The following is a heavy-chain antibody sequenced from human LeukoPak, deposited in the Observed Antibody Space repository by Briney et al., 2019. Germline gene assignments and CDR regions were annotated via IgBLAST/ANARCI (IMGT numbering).Heavy chain of an antibody. CDR2: ISSSRSYI. D-gene: IGHD3-3*01. V-gene: IGHV3-21*04. Sequence: GGSLRLSCAASGFTFSSYSMNWVRQAPGKGLEWVSFISSSRSYIYYADSVKGRFTISRDSSKNTLFLQMNRLRPEDAAVYYWSKAPVNTWRGAFWFPFDLWGLGTLVTVSS. CDR3: SKAPVNTWRGAFWFPFDL. CDR1: GFTFSSYS. J-gene: IGHJ4*02.